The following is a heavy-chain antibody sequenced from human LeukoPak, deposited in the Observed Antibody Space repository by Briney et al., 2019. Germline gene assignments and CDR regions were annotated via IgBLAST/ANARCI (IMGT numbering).Heavy chain of an antibody. CDR3: ASLARDY. CDR2: IHNDGST. J-gene: IGHJ4*02. V-gene: IGHV3-53*01. D-gene: IGHD3-3*02. Sequence: PGGSLRLSCAASGFTFSDYYMSWIRQAPGKGLEWVSVIHNDGSTYYADSVKGRFTISRDNSKNMLFPRMNSLRVEDTAVYFCASLARDYWGQGTLVSVSS. CDR1: GFTFSDYY.